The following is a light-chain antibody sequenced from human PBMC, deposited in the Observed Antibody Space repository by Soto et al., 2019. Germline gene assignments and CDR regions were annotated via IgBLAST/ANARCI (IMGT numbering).Light chain of an antibody. V-gene: IGLV2-14*03. CDR3: SSYTSSSAYV. Sequence: QSALTQPASVSGSPGQTVAISCSGTSSDVGGYNYVSWYQQYPGKAPKLMIYDVSSRPSGVSERFSGSKSGNTASLTISGLQAEDEADYSCSSYTSSSAYVFGTGTKLIVL. CDR1: SSDVGGYNY. CDR2: DVS. J-gene: IGLJ1*01.